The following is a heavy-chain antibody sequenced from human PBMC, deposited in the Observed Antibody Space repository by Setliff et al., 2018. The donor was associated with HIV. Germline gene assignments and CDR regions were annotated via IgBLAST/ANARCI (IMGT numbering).Heavy chain of an antibody. D-gene: IGHD6-13*01. CDR3: AKGPGYSSSWYYFNY. CDR2: IGWNGVSI. CDR1: GFTFDEYA. V-gene: IGHV3-9*01. Sequence: GRSLRLSCASSGFTFDEYALHWVRQAPGTSMEWVSSIGWNGVSIAYADSVEGRFTISRDNSKNTLYLQMNSLRAEDTAVYYCAKGPGYSSSWYYFNYRGQGTLVTVSS. J-gene: IGHJ4*02.